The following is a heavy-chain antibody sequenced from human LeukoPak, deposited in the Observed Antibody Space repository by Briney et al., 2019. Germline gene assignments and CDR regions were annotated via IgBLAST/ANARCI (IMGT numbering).Heavy chain of an antibody. D-gene: IGHD6-6*01. CDR2: INPNSGGT. CDR3: ARRGAARRYDGMDV. J-gene: IGHJ6*02. V-gene: IGHV1-2*02. Sequence: ASVKVSCKASGYTFTGYYIHWLRQAPGQGLEWMGFINPNSGGTNYAQEFQGRVTMTRDTSISTAYMELSSLTSDDTAVYYCARRGAARRYDGMDVWGQGTTVTVSS. CDR1: GYTFTGYY.